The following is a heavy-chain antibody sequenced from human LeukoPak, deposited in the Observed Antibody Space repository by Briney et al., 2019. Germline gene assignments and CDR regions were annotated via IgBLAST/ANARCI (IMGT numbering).Heavy chain of an antibody. CDR3: AKAPGSGYYFNY. CDR1: GFTFSSNA. J-gene: IGHJ4*02. CDR2: ISGSGGST. V-gene: IGHV3-23*01. Sequence: GGSLRLSCAASGFTFSSNAMSWVRQAPGKGLEWVSAISGSGGSTYYADSVKGRFTISRDNSKNTLYLQMNSLRAEDTAVYYCAKAPGSGYYFNYWGQGTLVTVSS. D-gene: IGHD3-22*01.